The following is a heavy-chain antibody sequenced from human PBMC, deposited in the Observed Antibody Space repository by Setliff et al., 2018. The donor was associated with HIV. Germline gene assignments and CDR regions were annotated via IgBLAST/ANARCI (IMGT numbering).Heavy chain of an antibody. D-gene: IGHD6-19*01. CDR2: IYLSGST. CDR1: GYSISSGYY. V-gene: IGHV4-38-2*02. J-gene: IGHJ5*02. Sequence: SETLSLTCTVSGYSISSGYYWGWIRQTPGKGLEWIGSIYLSGSTYYNPSLKSRVTISLDTSKNQFSLKLSSVTAADTAVYFCARTSIRSGWGRNNWFDPWGQGTLVTVSS. CDR3: ARTSIRSGWGRNNWFDP.